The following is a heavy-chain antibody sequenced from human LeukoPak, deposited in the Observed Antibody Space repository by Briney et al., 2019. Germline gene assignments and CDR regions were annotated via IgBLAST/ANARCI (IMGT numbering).Heavy chain of an antibody. CDR3: AKDGYCSSTSCYDNNWFDP. CDR1: GFTFSSYW. D-gene: IGHD2-2*03. V-gene: IGHV3-23*01. Sequence: GGSLRLSCAASGFTFSSYWMHWVRQAPGKGLEWVSAISGSGGSTYYADSVKGRFTISRDNSKNTLYLQMNSLRAEDTAVYYCAKDGYCSSTSCYDNNWFDPWGRGTLVTVSS. CDR2: ISGSGGST. J-gene: IGHJ5*02.